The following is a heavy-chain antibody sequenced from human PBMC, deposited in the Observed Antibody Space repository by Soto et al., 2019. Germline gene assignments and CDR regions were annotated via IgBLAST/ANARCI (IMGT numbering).Heavy chain of an antibody. Sequence: SETLSLTCAVSGFFISSGNYWGWIRKPPGKGLEWIGSIFHGGNTYYNPSLKSRVTISVDMSKNQFSLKLNSVTAADAAVYYCARARWYDAFDVWGQGTVVTVSS. CDR3: ARARWYDAFDV. CDR2: IFHGGNT. J-gene: IGHJ3*01. D-gene: IGHD2-15*01. CDR1: GFFISSGNY. V-gene: IGHV4-38-2*01.